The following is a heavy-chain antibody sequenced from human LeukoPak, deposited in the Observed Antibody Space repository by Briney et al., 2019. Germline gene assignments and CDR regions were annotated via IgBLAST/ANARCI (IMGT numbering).Heavy chain of an antibody. Sequence: GGSLRLSCAASGFTFSSYAMHWVRQAPGKGLEWVAVISYDGSNKYYADSVKGRFTIPRDNSKNTLYLQMNSLGAEGTAVYYCARGNRIAVAGTFDYWGQGTLVTVSS. V-gene: IGHV3-30-3*01. CDR1: GFTFSSYA. D-gene: IGHD6-19*01. J-gene: IGHJ4*02. CDR3: ARGNRIAVAGTFDY. CDR2: ISYDGSNK.